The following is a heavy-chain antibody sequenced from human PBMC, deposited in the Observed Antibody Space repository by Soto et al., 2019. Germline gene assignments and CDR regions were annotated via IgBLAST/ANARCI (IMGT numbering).Heavy chain of an antibody. CDR2: IYSDGST. J-gene: IGHJ3*01. CDR1: GFTVSNNY. Sequence: GGSLRLSCAPSGFTVSNNYINCVRQAPGKGLEWVSIIYSDGSTYYADYVKGRFTISRDNSKNTLYLQMDSLRAEDTAVYFCARGLKIRHDAFDLWGPGTMVTVSS. CDR3: ARGLKIRHDAFDL. D-gene: IGHD3-22*01. V-gene: IGHV3-53*01.